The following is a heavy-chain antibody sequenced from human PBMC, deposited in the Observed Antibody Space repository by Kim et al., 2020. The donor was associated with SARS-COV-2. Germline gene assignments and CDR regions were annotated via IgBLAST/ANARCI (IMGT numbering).Heavy chain of an antibody. J-gene: IGHJ4*02. CDR3: ARDWGYSYGTN. CDR1: GFTFSDYY. Sequence: GGSLRLSCAASGFTFSDYYMSWIRQAPGKGLEWVSYISGSSNTIYYADSVKGRFTIPRDNANNSLYLQMNSLRAEDTAVYYCARDWGYSYGTNWGQGTLVTVSS. D-gene: IGHD5-18*01. CDR2: ISGSSNTI. V-gene: IGHV3-11*01.